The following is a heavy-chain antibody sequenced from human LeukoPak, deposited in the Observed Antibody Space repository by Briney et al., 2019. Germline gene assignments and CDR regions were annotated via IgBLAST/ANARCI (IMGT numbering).Heavy chain of an antibody. CDR2: IRGSGIRT. V-gene: IGHV3-23*01. CDR3: AKDRPDYYDSSGYYLRGYFDP. CDR1: GFTFSSYG. J-gene: IGHJ4*02. D-gene: IGHD3-22*01. Sequence: GSLRLSCAASGFTFSSYGMHWVRQAPGKGLEWVSAIRGSGIRTYYADSVNGRFTISRDNSKNTLYLQMNSLRAEDTAVYYCAKDRPDYYDSSGYYLRGYFDPWGQGTLVTVSS.